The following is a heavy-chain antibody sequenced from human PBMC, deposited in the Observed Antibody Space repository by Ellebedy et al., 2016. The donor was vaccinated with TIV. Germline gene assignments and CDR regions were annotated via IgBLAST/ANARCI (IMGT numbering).Heavy chain of an antibody. J-gene: IGHJ4*02. V-gene: IGHV1-46*01. D-gene: IGHD3-10*01. CDR1: GYTFTSYY. CDR3: ARAVLLWFGELLHQYYFDY. CDR2: IKPSGDST. Sequence: AASAKVSCKASGYTFTSYYVHWVRQAPGQGLEWMGMIKPSGDSTTYAQKFQGRVTLTRDTSTSAVYMELSTLRSDDTAVYYCARAVLLWFGELLHQYYFDYWGQGTLVTVSS.